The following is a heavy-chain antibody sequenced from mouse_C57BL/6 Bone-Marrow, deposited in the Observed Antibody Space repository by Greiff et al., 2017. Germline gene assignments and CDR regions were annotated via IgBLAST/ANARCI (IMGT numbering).Heavy chain of an antibody. CDR1: GYTFTSYW. CDR3: ARRHSPYAMDY. D-gene: IGHD3-1*01. Sequence: QVQLQQPGAELVMPGASVKLSCKASGYTFTSYWMHWVKQRPGQGLEWIGEIDPPDSYTNYNQKFKGKSTLTVDKSSSTAYMQLSSLTSEDSAVYYCARRHSPYAMDYWGQGTSVTVSS. CDR2: IDPPDSYT. J-gene: IGHJ4*01. V-gene: IGHV1-69*01.